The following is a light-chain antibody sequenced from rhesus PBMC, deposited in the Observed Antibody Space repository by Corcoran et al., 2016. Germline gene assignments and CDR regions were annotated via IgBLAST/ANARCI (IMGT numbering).Light chain of an antibody. CDR1: QGISDW. CDR3: QQHDNSPPWT. J-gene: IGKJ1*01. CDR2: RAS. Sequence: DIQMTQSPSSLSASLGDRVTITCRASQGISDWLAWYQQKPGKAPKLLIYRASNLETGVPSRFSGSGSGTDFTLPISSLQPEDIATYYCQQHDNSPPWTFGQGTKVEIK. V-gene: IGKV1-69*01.